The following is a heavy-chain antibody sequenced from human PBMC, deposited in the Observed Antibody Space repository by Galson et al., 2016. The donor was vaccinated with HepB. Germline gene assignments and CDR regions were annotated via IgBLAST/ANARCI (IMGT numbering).Heavy chain of an antibody. V-gene: IGHV3-23*01. CDR3: AKRTDSGMHGMDV. CDR1: GFTFSNYG. J-gene: IGHJ6*04. CDR2: ISATGGSGGST. Sequence: SLRLSCAASGFTFSNYGLSWVRQAPGKGLEWVSAISATGGSGGSTYYADSVKGRFTISRDNSKKTLYLQMNSLRAEDTAEYYCAKRTDSGMHGMDVWGKGTTVTVSS.